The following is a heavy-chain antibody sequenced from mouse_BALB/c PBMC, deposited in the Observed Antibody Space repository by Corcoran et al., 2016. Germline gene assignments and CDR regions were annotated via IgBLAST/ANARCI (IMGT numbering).Heavy chain of an antibody. CDR2: INPYNDGT. Sequence: EVQLQQSGPELVKPGASVKMSCKASGYTFTSYVMHWVKQKPGQGLEWIGYINPYNDGTKYNEKFKGKATLTSDKSSSTAYMELSSLTSEDSAVYYCARITTVVPRYFDVWGAGTMVTVSS. CDR3: ARITTVVPRYFDV. D-gene: IGHD1-1*01. CDR1: GYTFTSYV. V-gene: IGHV1S136*01. J-gene: IGHJ1*01.